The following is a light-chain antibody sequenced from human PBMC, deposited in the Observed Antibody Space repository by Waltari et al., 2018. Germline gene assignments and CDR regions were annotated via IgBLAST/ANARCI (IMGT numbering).Light chain of an antibody. CDR1: QSVGRS. CDR3: QHYVRLPVT. Sequence: EIVLTKSRGTLSLAPGERATVSCRASQSVGRSLAWYQQKPGQAPRLLIYDASTRATGIPDRFSGSESGTDFSLSISRLAPDDLAVYYCQHYVRLPVTFGQGTKVEFK. CDR2: DAS. J-gene: IGKJ1*01. V-gene: IGKV3-20*01.